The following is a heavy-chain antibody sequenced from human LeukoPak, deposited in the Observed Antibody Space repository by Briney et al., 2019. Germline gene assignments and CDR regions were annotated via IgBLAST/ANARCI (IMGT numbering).Heavy chain of an antibody. CDR3: AKDIRSIAVAGLDY. J-gene: IGHJ4*02. D-gene: IGHD6-19*01. CDR2: ISGSGGST. Sequence: GGSLRLSRAASGFTFSSNAMSWVRQAPGKGLEWVSAISGSGGSTYYADSVKGRFTISRDNSKNTLYLQMNSLRAEDTAVYYCAKDIRSIAVAGLDYWGQGTLVTVSS. V-gene: IGHV3-23*01. CDR1: GFTFSSNA.